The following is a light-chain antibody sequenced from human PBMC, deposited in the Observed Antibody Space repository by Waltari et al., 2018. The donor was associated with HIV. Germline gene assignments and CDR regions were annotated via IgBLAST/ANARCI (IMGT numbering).Light chain of an antibody. CDR3: QQYNILPIT. V-gene: IGKV1-33*01. Sequence: DIQMTQSPSSLSASVGDRVTITCQASQDISNYLNWYQHKPGKAPKLLIYDNLEAGVPSRFRGSGYGTDFTFTISSLQPEDFATYYCQQYNILPITFGQGTRLEIK. CDR2: D. CDR1: QDISNY. J-gene: IGKJ5*01.